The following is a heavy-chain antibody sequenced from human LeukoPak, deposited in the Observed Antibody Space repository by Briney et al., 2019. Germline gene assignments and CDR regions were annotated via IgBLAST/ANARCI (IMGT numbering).Heavy chain of an antibody. V-gene: IGHV1-69*13. J-gene: IGHJ4*02. CDR3: ARGPWGYDSSGYYTY. CDR1: GDTFSYG. Sequence: SVKVSCKASGDTFSYGISWVRQAPGQGLEWMGGIIPIFGTSNYAQKFQGRVTITADESTSTAYMELSSLRSEDTAVYYCARGPWGYDSSGYYTYWGQGTLVTVSS. CDR2: IIPIFGTS. D-gene: IGHD3-22*01.